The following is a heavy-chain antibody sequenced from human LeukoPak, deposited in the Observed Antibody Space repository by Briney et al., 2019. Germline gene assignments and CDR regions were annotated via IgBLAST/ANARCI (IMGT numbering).Heavy chain of an antibody. D-gene: IGHD3-22*01. CDR1: GGSISSGSYY. CDR2: IYTSGST. Sequence: SQTLSLTCTVSGGSISSGSYYWSWIRQPAGKGLEWIGRIYTSGSTNYNPSLKSRVTISVDTSKNQFSLKLSSVTAADTAVYYCARVKAYYYDSSGYYEYWGQGTLVTVSS. CDR3: ARVKAYYYDSSGYYEY. J-gene: IGHJ4*02. V-gene: IGHV4-61*02.